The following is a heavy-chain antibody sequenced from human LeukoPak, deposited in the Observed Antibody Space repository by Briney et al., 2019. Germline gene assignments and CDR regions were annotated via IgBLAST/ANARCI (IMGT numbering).Heavy chain of an antibody. CDR3: ARDSRLLWFGESGYYMDV. J-gene: IGHJ6*03. V-gene: IGHV1-2*02. CDR2: INPNSGGT. CDR1: GYTFTGYY. D-gene: IGHD3-10*01. Sequence: ASVKVSCKASGYTFTGYYMHWVRQAPGQGLEWMGWINPNSGGTNYAQKFQGRVTMTRDTSISTAYMELSRLRSDDTAVYYCARDSRLLWFGESGYYMDVWGKGTTVTVSS.